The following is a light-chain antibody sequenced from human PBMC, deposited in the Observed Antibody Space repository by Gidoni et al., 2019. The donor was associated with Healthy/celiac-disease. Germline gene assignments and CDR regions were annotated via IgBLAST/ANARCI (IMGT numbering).Light chain of an antibody. V-gene: IGKV3D-15*01. Sequence: EIVMTQSPATLSVSPGARATLSCRASQSVSSNLAWYKQKPGQAPRLLIYGASTRATGIPARFSGSGSGTEFTLTISSLQSEDFAVYYCQQYNNLPPTWTFGQGTKVEIK. CDR3: QQYNNLPPTWT. J-gene: IGKJ1*01. CDR1: QSVSSN. CDR2: GAS.